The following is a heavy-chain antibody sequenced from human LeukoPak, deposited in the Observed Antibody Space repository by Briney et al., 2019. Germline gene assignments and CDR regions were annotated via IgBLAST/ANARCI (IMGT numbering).Heavy chain of an antibody. CDR1: GFTFSDYY. V-gene: IGHV3-21*01. Sequence: GGSLRLSCAVSGFTFSDYYMNWVRQAPGKGLEWVSSISSSSSYIYYADSVKGRFTISRDNAKNSLYLQMNSLRAEDTAVYYCARDSGGYYDSSGYQSFGYWGQGTLVTVSS. CDR3: ARDSGGYYDSSGYQSFGY. CDR2: ISSSSSYI. D-gene: IGHD3-22*01. J-gene: IGHJ4*02.